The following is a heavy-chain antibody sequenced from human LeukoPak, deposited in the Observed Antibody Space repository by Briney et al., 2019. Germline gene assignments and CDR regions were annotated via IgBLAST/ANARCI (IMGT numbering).Heavy chain of an antibody. CDR3: ASHVTVLGTRGFDF. J-gene: IGHJ4*02. Sequence: SGTLSLTCAVSGDSITSHSWWSWLRQPPGKGLEWIGEVHHGGASNYDPSLESRVTISVDKSKNRFSLNLRSVTAADTATYYCASHVTVLGTRGFDFWGRGTLVTVS. CDR2: VHHGGAS. V-gene: IGHV4-4*02. CDR1: GDSITSHSW. D-gene: IGHD6-19*01.